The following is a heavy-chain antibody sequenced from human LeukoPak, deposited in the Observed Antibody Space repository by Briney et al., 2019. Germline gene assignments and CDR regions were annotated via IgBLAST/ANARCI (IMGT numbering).Heavy chain of an antibody. CDR2: INPNSGGT. D-gene: IGHD2-21*02. V-gene: IGHV1-2*02. CDR1: GYTFTGYY. CDR3: ARDGCGGDCFNYYYYMDV. Sequence: ASVKVSCKASGYTFTGYYMHWVRQAPGQGLEWMGWINPNSGGTNYAQKFQGRVTMTRDTSISTAYMELSSLRSEDTAVYYCARDGCGGDCFNYYYYMDVWGKGTTVTISS. J-gene: IGHJ6*03.